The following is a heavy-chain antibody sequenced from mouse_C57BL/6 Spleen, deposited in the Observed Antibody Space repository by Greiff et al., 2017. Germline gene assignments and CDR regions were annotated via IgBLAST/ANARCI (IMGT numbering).Heavy chain of an antibody. CDR2: ISDGGSYT. Sequence: VQLKQSGGGLVKPGASLKLSCAASGFTFSSYAMSWVRQTPEKRLEWVATISDGGSYTYYPDNVKGRFTIPRDNAKNNRYLQMSHLKSEDTAMYYCARVDSNYGDCDYWGQGTTLTVSS. CDR1: GFTFSSYA. D-gene: IGHD2-5*01. J-gene: IGHJ2*01. CDR3: ARVDSNYGDCDY. V-gene: IGHV5-4*01.